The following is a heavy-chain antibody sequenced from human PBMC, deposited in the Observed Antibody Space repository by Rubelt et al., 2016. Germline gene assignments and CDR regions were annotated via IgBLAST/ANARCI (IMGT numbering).Heavy chain of an antibody. V-gene: IGHV1-24*01. CDR2: FDPEDGET. J-gene: IGHJ4*02. CDR1: GYTLTELS. Sequence: QVQLVQSGAEVKKPGASVKVSCKVSGYTLTELSMHWVRQAPGKGLEWMGGFDPEDGETIYAQKFQGRGSMTEDTSTDTAYMWLSSLRSEGAAVYYCARYYYVSSGYVYFDYWGQGTLVTVSS. D-gene: IGHD3-22*01. CDR3: ARYYYVSSGYVYFDY.